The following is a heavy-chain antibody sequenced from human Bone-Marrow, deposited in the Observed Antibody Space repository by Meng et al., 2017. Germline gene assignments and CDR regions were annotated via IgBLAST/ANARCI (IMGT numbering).Heavy chain of an antibody. D-gene: IGHD3-22*01. CDR2: IYYNGSP. J-gene: IGHJ3*02. V-gene: IGHV4-59*12. Sequence: SETLSLTCTVSGGSINSYHWSWIRQPPGKGLEWIGYIYYNGSPNYNPSLNSRVTISVDTSKNQFSLKLSSVTAADTAVYYCARGGYYSRLTFHDAFDIWGQGTMVTVSS. CDR3: ARGGYYSRLTFHDAFDI. CDR1: GGSINSYH.